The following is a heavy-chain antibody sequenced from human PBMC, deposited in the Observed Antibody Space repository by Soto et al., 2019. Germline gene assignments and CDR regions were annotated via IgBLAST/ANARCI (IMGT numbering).Heavy chain of an antibody. CDR1: GVSCSGYY. V-gene: IGHV4-34*01. J-gene: IGHJ4*02. CDR2: IKHSGGV. Sequence: QVQLQQWGAGLLKPSETLSLTCTVYGVSCSGYYWSWIRQSPGKGLEWIGEIKHSGGVNYNPSLQTRAPIPVDTSKTQGSLNLTSVTAADTSVYYCARGISYLVVVTVATPFDFWGPGTLVTVSS. CDR3: ARGISYLVVVTVATPFDF. D-gene: IGHD2-15*01.